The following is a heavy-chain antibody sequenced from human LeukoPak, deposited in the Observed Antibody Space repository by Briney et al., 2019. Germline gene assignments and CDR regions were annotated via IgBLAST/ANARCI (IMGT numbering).Heavy chain of an antibody. J-gene: IGHJ4*02. V-gene: IGHV3-23*01. D-gene: IGHD2-8*01. CDR2: ISHSDTA. CDR1: GFTFSSYA. Sequence: GGSLRLSCAASGFTFSSYAFTWVRQTAGKGLEWVSDISHSDTAYYKKSVEGRFTISRDNSKNTVYLQMNSLRAEDTAIYYCATFGCTHGVCPRPFDFCGQGTLGTVSS. CDR3: ATFGCTHGVCPRPFDF.